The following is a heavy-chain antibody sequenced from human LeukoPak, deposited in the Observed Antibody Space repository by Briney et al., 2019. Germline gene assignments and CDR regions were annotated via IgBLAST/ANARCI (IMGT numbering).Heavy chain of an antibody. CDR1: GFTFGDYS. CDR3: TRIGTSGGEFDY. V-gene: IGHV3-49*04. J-gene: IGHJ4*02. D-gene: IGHD2-2*01. Sequence: GVLRLSCTASGFTFGDYSMSWVRQAPGKGLEWVGFIRSKAYGGTTEYAASVKGRFTISRDDSKSIAYLQLNSLKTEDTAVYYCTRIGTSGGEFDYWGQGMLVTVSS. CDR2: IRSKAYGGTT.